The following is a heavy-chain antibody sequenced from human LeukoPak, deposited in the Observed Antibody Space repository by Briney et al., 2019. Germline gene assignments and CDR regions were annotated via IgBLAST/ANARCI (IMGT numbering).Heavy chain of an antibody. CDR1: GYTFIGYY. CDR2: INPNSGGT. V-gene: IGHV1-2*02. J-gene: IGHJ3*02. Sequence: ASVKVSCKASGYTFIGYYMHWVRQAPGQGLEWMGWINPNSGGTNYAQKFQGRVTMTRDTSISTAYMELSRLRSDDTAVYYCARIRRRELGAFDIWGQGTMVTVSS. CDR3: ARIRRRELGAFDI. D-gene: IGHD1-26*01.